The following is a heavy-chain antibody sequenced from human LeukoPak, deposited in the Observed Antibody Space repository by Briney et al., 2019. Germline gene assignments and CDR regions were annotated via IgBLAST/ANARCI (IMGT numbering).Heavy chain of an antibody. J-gene: IGHJ6*02. CDR1: GYTFTGHY. CDR3: AREGIVVVAASYYGMDV. CDR2: INPNSGGT. D-gene: IGHD2-15*01. Sequence: ASVKVSCKASGYTFTGHYMHWVRQAPGQGLEWMGWINPNSGGTNYAQKFQGRVTMTRDTSISTAYMELSRLRSDDTAVYYCAREGIVVVAASYYGMDVWGQGTTVTVSS. V-gene: IGHV1-2*02.